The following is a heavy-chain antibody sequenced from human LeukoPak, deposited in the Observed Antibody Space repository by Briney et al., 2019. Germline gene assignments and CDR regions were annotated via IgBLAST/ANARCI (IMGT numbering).Heavy chain of an antibody. J-gene: IGHJ4*02. CDR3: ARAGSGSGPYFDY. Sequence: GASVKVSCKASDYDFTSVGITWVRQAPGQGLEWMGWISPYNGDTRYVQKLQGRVTMTTDTSTSTAYMELRSLRFDDTAVYYCARAGSGSGPYFDYWGQGTLVTVSS. V-gene: IGHV1-18*01. CDR2: ISPYNGDT. CDR1: DYDFTSVG. D-gene: IGHD6-19*01.